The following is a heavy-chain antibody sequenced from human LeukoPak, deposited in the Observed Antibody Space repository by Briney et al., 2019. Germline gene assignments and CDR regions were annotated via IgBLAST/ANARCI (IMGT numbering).Heavy chain of an antibody. Sequence: TGGSLRLSCAASGFTFSSYAMSWVRQAPGKGLEWVSAISGSGGSTYYADSVKGRFTISRDNSKNTLYLQMNSLRAEDTAVYYCAKATRVVGPTSNDYWGQGTLVTAPS. D-gene: IGHD3-22*01. CDR3: AKATRVVGPTSNDY. V-gene: IGHV3-23*01. CDR1: GFTFSSYA. J-gene: IGHJ4*02. CDR2: ISGSGGST.